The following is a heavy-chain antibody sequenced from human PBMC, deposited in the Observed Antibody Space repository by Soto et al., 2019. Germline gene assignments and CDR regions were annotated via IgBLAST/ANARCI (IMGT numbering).Heavy chain of an antibody. Sequence: GGALRLSCVASRLNFDPYTLHWVRQATGKALDSVSGIDWDSGSIGYADSVKGRITISRDNAKNFLYLQMNSLRSEGTALYYCAKPSNAFWSEYYQGWLDLWSQGT. CDR1: RLNFDPYT. V-gene: IGHV3-9*01. J-gene: IGHJ5*02. CDR3: AKPSNAFWSEYYQGWLDL. D-gene: IGHD3-3*01. CDR2: IDWDSGSI.